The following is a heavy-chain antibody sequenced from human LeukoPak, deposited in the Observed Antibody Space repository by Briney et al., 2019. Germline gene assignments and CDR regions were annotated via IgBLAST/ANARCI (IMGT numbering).Heavy chain of an antibody. Sequence: GASVKVSCKASGYTFTGYYMHWVRKAPGQGLEWMGWINPNSGGTNYAQKFQGRVTMTRDTSISTAYMELSRLRSDDTAVYYCARDLSYGNWFDPWGQGTLVTLSS. CDR2: INPNSGGT. J-gene: IGHJ5*02. V-gene: IGHV1-2*02. CDR3: ARDLSYGNWFDP. CDR1: GYTFTGYY. D-gene: IGHD4-17*01.